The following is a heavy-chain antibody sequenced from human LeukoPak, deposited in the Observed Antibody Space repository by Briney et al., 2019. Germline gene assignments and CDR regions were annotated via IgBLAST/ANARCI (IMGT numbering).Heavy chain of an antibody. Sequence: PGGSLRLSCAASGFTFSSYAMSWVRQAPGKGLEWVSAFGGDGSNTYYADSVKGRFTISRDNSKNRLFLQMNSLRAEDTAVYYCAKDMRGHGDYHSFDQWGQGTMVTVSS. CDR3: AKDMRGHGDYHSFDQ. J-gene: IGHJ4*02. V-gene: IGHV3-23*01. CDR1: GFTFSSYA. D-gene: IGHD4-17*01. CDR2: FGGDGSNT.